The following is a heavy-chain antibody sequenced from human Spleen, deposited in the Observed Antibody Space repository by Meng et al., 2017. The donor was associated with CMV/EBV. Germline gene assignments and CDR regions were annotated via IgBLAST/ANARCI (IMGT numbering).Heavy chain of an antibody. D-gene: IGHD2-2*01. J-gene: IGHJ4*02. Sequence: GGSLRLSCKASGYRFGDSWIGWVRQMPGKGLEWMGFVYPGDSDIKYNPSFEGHVTISADRSISTAYLNWSSLKASDTAMYYCATVRGYCGSTTCYVFDFWGQGTLVTVSS. CDR1: GYRFGDSW. CDR3: ATVRGYCGSTTCYVFDF. V-gene: IGHV5-51*01. CDR2: VYPGDSDI.